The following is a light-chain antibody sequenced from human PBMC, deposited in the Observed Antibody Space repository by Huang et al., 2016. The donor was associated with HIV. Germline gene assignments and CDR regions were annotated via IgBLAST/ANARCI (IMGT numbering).Light chain of an antibody. J-gene: IGKJ2*01. CDR3: QQSFAAPPEDT. V-gene: IGKV1-39*01. CDR1: DDIKDN. CDR2: GAA. Sequence: DIEMTQSPSSLSASVGDRVTIPCRAGDDIKDNLSWFQQKPGEAPKLLIYGAANLPTWVPARFRGSGSGTYFTLTITSLQPEDFATYFCQQSFAAPPEDTFGQGTKLEL.